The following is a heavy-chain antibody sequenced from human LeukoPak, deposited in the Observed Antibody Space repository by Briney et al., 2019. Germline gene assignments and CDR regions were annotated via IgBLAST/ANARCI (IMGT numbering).Heavy chain of an antibody. CDR2: ISGSGGST. Sequence: ESGGSLRFSCAASGFTFSSYAMSWVRQAPGKGLEWVSAISGSGGSTYYADFVKGRFTISRDNSKNTLYLQMNSLRAEDTAVYYCARALWFGEFLFDYWGQGTLVTVPS. CDR1: GFTFSSYA. D-gene: IGHD3-10*01. J-gene: IGHJ4*02. V-gene: IGHV3-23*01. CDR3: ARALWFGEFLFDY.